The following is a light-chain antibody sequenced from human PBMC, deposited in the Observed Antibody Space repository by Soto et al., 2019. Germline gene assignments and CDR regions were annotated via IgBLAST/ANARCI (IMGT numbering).Light chain of an antibody. Sequence: IQMTQSPSTLSGSVGDRVTITCRASQTISSWLAWYQQKPGKAPKLLIYAASSLQSGVPPRFSGSGSGTDFTLTISSLQPEDSATYYCLQDYDYPLSFGGGTKVEIK. CDR2: AAS. J-gene: IGKJ4*01. CDR3: LQDYDYPLS. V-gene: IGKV1-6*01. CDR1: QTISSW.